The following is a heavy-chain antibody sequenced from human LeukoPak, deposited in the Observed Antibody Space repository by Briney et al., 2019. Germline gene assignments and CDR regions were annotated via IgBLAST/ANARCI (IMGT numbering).Heavy chain of an antibody. CDR2: IKQDGSEK. J-gene: IGHJ4*02. CDR3: ARDNRGRYSYGYYFDY. CDR1: GFTFSSYW. V-gene: IGHV3-7*01. Sequence: GGSLRLSCAASGFTFSSYWMSWVRQAPGKGLEWVANIKQDGSEKYYVDSVKGRFTISRDNAKNSLYLQMNSLRAEDTAVYYCARDNRGRYSYGYYFDYWGQGTLVTVSS. D-gene: IGHD5-18*01.